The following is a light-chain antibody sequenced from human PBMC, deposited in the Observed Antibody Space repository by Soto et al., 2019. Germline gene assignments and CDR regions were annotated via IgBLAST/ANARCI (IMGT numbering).Light chain of an antibody. CDR1: QSVSSSY. Sequence: EIVLTQSPVTLSLSPGERSTLSCRASQSVSSSYFAWYQQKPGQGPRLLIYGAFSRATGIPDRFSGSGSGTDFTLTISRLEPEDFAVYYCQQYGSSPTFGGGTKV. V-gene: IGKV3-20*01. CDR2: GAF. J-gene: IGKJ4*01. CDR3: QQYGSSPT.